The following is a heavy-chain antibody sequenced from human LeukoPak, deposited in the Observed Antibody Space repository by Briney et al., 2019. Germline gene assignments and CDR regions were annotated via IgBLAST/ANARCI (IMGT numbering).Heavy chain of an antibody. V-gene: IGHV4-39*01. CDR3: ARHIAELTSPLYCSSTSCYYYYGMDV. CDR1: GGSISSYY. Sequence: SETLSLTCTVSGGSISSYYWGWIRQPPGKGLEWIGSIYYSGSTYYNPSLKSRVTISVDTSKNQFSLKLSSVTAADTAVYYCARHIAELTSPLYCSSTSCYYYYGMDVWGQGTTVTVSS. D-gene: IGHD2-2*01. CDR2: IYYSGST. J-gene: IGHJ6*02.